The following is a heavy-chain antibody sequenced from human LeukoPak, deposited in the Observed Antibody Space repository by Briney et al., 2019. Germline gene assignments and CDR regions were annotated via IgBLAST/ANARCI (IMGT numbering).Heavy chain of an antibody. Sequence: QAGGSLRLSCAASGFTFSSYAMHWVRQAPGKGLEWVAVISYDGSNKYYADSVKGRFTISRDNSKNTLYLQMNSLRAEDTAVYYCASSGRRRATVVTAYYYGMDVWGQGTTVTVSS. CDR3: ASSGRRRATVVTAYYYGMDV. CDR1: GFTFSSYA. V-gene: IGHV3-30*14. CDR2: ISYDGSNK. D-gene: IGHD4-17*01. J-gene: IGHJ6*02.